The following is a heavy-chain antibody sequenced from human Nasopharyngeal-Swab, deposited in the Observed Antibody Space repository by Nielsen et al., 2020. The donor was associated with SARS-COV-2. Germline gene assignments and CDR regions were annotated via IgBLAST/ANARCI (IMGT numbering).Heavy chain of an antibody. J-gene: IGHJ4*02. CDR1: GYTFTSYD. D-gene: IGHD2-2*02. V-gene: IGHV1-8*01. CDR2: MNPNSGNT. CDR3: ATAARYCSSTSCYTFSY. Sequence: ASVKVSCKASGYTFTSYDINWVRQATGQGLEWMGWMNPNSGNTGYAQKFQGRVTMTRNTSISTAYMELSSLRSEDTAVYYCATAARYCSSTSCYTFSYWGQGTLVTVSS.